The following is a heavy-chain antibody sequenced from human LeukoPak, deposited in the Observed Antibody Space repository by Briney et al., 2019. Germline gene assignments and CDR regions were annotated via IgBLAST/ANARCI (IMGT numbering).Heavy chain of an antibody. J-gene: IGHJ4*02. CDR2: INPSNGVT. Sequence: ASVKVSCKASGYTFTSYYMHWVRQAPGQGTEWMGVINPSNGVTDHAPKFQGRVTMTRDMSTSTVYMDLSSLRSEDTAVYYCARLPFFGYYFDFWGQGTLVTVSS. V-gene: IGHV1-46*01. CDR3: ARLPFFGYYFDF. D-gene: IGHD3-3*02. CDR1: GYTFTSYY.